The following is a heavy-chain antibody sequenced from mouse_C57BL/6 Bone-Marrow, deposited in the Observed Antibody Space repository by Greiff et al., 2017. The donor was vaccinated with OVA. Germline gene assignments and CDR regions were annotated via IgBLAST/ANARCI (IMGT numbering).Heavy chain of an antibody. CDR3: ARENFDY. CDR2: ISNGGGST. V-gene: IGHV5-12*01. CDR1: GFTFSDYY. J-gene: IGHJ2*01. Sequence: EVQVVESGGGLVQPGGSLKLSCAASGFTFSDYYMYWVRQTPEKRLEWVAYISNGGGSTYYPDTVKGRFTISRDNAKNTLYLQMSRLKSEDTDMYYCARENFDYWGQGTTLTVSA.